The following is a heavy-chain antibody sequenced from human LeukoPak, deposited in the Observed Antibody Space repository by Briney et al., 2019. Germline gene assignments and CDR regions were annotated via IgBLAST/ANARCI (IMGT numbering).Heavy chain of an antibody. D-gene: IGHD3-10*01. V-gene: IGHV3-21*04. CDR1: GFTFSSYS. Sequence: GGSLRLSCAASGFTFSSYSMNWVRQAPGKGLEWVSSISSSSSYIYYADSVKGRFTISRDNSKNTLYLEVISLTAEDTAVYYCAKDDAWLRFGEWSQGTLVTVSS. CDR2: ISSSSSYI. J-gene: IGHJ4*02. CDR3: AKDDAWLRFGE.